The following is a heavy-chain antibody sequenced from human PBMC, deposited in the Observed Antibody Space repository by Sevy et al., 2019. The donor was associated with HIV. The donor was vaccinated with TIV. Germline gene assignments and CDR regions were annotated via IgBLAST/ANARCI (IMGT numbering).Heavy chain of an antibody. Sequence: GGSLRLSCAASGFSVSSSYVTWVRQAPGKGLEWVSVISTDGSTYYAASVKGRFTISRDSSKNTLSLQMNSLRGEDTAVYYGARASRVTLILIVRIGWHFDLWGRGTLVTVSS. CDR1: GFSVSSSY. CDR2: ISTDGST. D-gene: IGHD3-22*01. J-gene: IGHJ2*01. V-gene: IGHV3-53*01. CDR3: ARASRVTLILIVRIGWHFDL.